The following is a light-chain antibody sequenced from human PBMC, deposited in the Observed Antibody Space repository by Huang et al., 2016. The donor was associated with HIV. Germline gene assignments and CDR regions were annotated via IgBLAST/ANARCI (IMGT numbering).Light chain of an antibody. CDR1: QSANSY. J-gene: IGKJ1*01. CDR3: QQYNTRRT. V-gene: IGKV3-15*01. Sequence: EIVMTQSPATLSVSPGDRATLSCRASQSANSYLAWYQQRPGQAPRLLIYDASTRATGIPSRFAGSGSGTEFTLTTSSLQSEDVAVYYCQQYNTRRTFGQGTKVEIK. CDR2: DAS.